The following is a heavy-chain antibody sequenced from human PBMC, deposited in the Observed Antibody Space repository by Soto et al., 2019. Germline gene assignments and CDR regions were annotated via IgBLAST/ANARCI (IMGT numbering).Heavy chain of an antibody. Sequence: EVQLVESGGGLVKPGGSLRLSCAASGFSFSNAWMNWVRQAPGKGLEWVGRIKRKIDGEATDYAGPVKGRFTVFRDDSKSALYLQMNSLKGDDTAVYYCTTGSVEGVWGQETTVTV. D-gene: IGHD2-15*01. V-gene: IGHV3-15*07. CDR3: TTGSVEGV. CDR2: IKRKIDGEAT. CDR1: GFSFSNAW. J-gene: IGHJ6*02.